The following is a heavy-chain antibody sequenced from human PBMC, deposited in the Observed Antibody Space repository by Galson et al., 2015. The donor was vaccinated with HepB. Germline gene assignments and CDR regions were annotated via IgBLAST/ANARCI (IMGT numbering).Heavy chain of an antibody. J-gene: IGHJ1*01. Sequence: SVKVSCKASGYTFTNYDINWVRQATGQGLEWMGWMNPNSGNTGYAQKFQGRVAMTRETSTSTAYMELDSLRSEDTAVYYCARGDRRDAYRLHIWGQGTLVTVSS. CDR2: MNPNSGNT. D-gene: IGHD5-24*01. CDR1: GYTFTNYD. V-gene: IGHV1-8*01. CDR3: ARGDRRDAYRLHI.